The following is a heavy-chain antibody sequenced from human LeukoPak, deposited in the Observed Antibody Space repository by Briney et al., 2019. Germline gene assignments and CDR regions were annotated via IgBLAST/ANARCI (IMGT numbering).Heavy chain of an antibody. Sequence: SETLSLTCSVSGCSISSYYWSWIRQPPGKGLEWIAYISDIDSIYYNPSLKSRVTISLKTSKNQFSLKRSSVTAADTAFYYSAGLHPRNTVDFWGQGNLVTVSS. D-gene: IGHD2/OR15-2a*01. CDR1: GCSISSYY. CDR3: AGLHPRNTVDF. J-gene: IGHJ4*02. V-gene: IGHV4-59*08. CDR2: ISDIDSI.